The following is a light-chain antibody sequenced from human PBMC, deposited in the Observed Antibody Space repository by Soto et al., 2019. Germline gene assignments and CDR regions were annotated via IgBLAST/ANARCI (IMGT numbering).Light chain of an antibody. CDR3: SSYTGSSTLYV. CDR1: SSDVGGYNY. V-gene: IGLV2-14*01. J-gene: IGLJ1*01. Sequence: QSALTQPASVSGSPGQSITISCTGTSSDVGGYNYVSWYQQHPGKAPKLMIYEVSNRPSGVSYRFSGSKSGNTASLTISGLQAEAEADYYCSSYTGSSTLYVFGTGTKVTVL. CDR2: EVS.